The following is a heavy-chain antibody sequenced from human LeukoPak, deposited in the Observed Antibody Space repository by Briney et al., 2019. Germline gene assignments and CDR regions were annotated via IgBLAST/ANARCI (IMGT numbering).Heavy chain of an antibody. CDR2: IIPIRGIA. CDR1: GGTFSSYA. J-gene: IGHJ4*02. Sequence: SVKVSCKASGGTFSSYAISWVRQAPGQGLEWMGRIIPIRGIANYAQKFQGRVTITADKFTSTAYVELSSPRSEDTAVYYCARWGNYYDSSGYRPDYWGQGTLVTVSS. CDR3: ARWGNYYDSSGYRPDY. V-gene: IGHV1-69*04. D-gene: IGHD3-22*01.